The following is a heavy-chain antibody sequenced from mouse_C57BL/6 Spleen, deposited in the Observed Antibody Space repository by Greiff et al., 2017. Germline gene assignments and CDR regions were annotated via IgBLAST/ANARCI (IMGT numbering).Heavy chain of an antibody. CDR2: IYPGDGGT. CDR3: ARLGDY. J-gene: IGHJ2*01. Sequence: QVQLQQSGPELVKPGASVKISCKASGYAFSSSWMNWVKQRPGKGLEWIGRIYPGDGGTNYNGKFKGKATLTADKSSSTAYMQLSSLTSEDSAVYFSARLGDYWGQGTTLTVSS. V-gene: IGHV1-82*01. CDR1: GYAFSSSW.